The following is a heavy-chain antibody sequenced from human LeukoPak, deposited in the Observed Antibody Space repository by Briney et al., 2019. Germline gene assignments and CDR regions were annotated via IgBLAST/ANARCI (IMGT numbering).Heavy chain of an antibody. J-gene: IGHJ4*02. Sequence: SETLSLTCTVYGESFSGYYWTWIRHPPGKGLEWIGEISQSGSTNYNPSLKSRVTMSVDTSKKQFSLKLNSVTAADTAVYYGARGRYCSGGSCYYYWGQGTLVTVSS. CDR2: ISQSGST. V-gene: IGHV4-34*01. CDR1: GESFSGYY. D-gene: IGHD2-15*01. CDR3: ARGRYCSGGSCYYY.